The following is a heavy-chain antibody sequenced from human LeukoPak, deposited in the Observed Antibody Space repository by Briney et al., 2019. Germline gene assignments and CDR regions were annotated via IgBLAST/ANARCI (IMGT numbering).Heavy chain of an antibody. CDR3: ARDLFGRQSDY. Sequence: PGGSLRLSCAASGFTFYNYAVSWVRQAPGRGLEWVSAVTGDGGYTYYADSVKGRFTISRDNSKNTLYLQMNSLRAEGTAVYYCARDLFGRQSDYWGQGTLVTVSS. CDR1: GFTFYNYA. D-gene: IGHD3-10*01. CDR2: VTGDGGYT. J-gene: IGHJ4*02. V-gene: IGHV3-23*01.